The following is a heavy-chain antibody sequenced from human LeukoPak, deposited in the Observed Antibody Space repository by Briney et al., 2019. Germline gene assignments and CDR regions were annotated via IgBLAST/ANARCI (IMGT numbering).Heavy chain of an antibody. D-gene: IGHD5-18*01. CDR2: ISYDGSNK. Sequence: PGVSLRLSCAASGFTFSSYGMHWVRQAPGKGLEGVAVISYDGSNKYYADSVKGRFTISRDNSKNTLYLQMNSLRAEDTAVYYCAKDHSGYSYGYGYWGQGTLVTVSS. CDR3: AKDHSGYSYGYGY. CDR1: GFTFSSYG. V-gene: IGHV3-30*18. J-gene: IGHJ4*02.